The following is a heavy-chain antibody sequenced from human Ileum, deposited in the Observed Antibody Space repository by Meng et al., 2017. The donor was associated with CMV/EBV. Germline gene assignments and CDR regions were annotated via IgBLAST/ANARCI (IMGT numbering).Heavy chain of an antibody. Sequence: TVNSARHTLVKPNKPPTLSCTFTWFSLSTSGVVVCWIRQPPGKALEWLALIYWDDDKRYSPSLKSRLTITKDTSKNQVVLTMTNMDPVDTATYYCAHRRGIEEYFQHWGQGTLVTVSS. CDR2: IYWDDDK. D-gene: IGHD6-13*01. CDR1: WFSLSTSGVV. CDR3: AHRRGIEEYFQH. J-gene: IGHJ1*01. V-gene: IGHV2-5*02.